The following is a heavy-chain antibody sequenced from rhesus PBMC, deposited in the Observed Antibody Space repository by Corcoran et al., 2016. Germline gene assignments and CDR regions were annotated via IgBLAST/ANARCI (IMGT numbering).Heavy chain of an antibody. CDR3: ASGGMSDWYFDL. Sequence: QLQLQESGPGLVKPSETLPVTCAVSGGSIRSSYWRWLSHAPGEGLEWGGYIYGSGSSTNYNPSLKSRVTLSVDTSKNQLSLKLSSVTAADTAVYYCASGGMSDWYFDLWGPGTPITISS. CDR1: GGSIRSSY. D-gene: IGHD1-32*01. V-gene: IGHV4-169*02. CDR2: IYGSGSST. J-gene: IGHJ2*01.